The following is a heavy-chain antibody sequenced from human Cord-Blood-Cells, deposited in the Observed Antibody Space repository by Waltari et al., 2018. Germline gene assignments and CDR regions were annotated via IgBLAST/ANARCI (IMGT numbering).Heavy chain of an antibody. CDR1: GYPFTSYD. D-gene: IGHD2-2*01. V-gene: IGHV1-8*01. J-gene: IGHJ4*02. CDR2: MNPNSGNT. Sequence: QVQLVQSGAEVKKPGASVKVSCQASGYPFTSYDINWVRQATGQGLEWMGWMNPNSGNTGYAQKFQGRVTMTRNTSISTAYMELSSLRSEDTAVYYCARTVVTSDMYYFDYWGQGTLVTVSS. CDR3: ARTVVTSDMYYFDY.